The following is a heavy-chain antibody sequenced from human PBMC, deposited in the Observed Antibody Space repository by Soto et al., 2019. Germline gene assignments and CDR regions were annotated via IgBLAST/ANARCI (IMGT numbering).Heavy chain of an antibody. Sequence: SETLSLTCTVSGGSISSYYWSWIRQPPGKGLEWIGYIYYSGSTNYNPSLKSRVTISVDTSKNQFSLRLSSVTAADTAVYYCAIIRVGAITFDYWGQGTLVTVSS. CDR2: IYYSGST. J-gene: IGHJ4*02. V-gene: IGHV4-59*08. D-gene: IGHD1-26*01. CDR3: AIIRVGAITFDY. CDR1: GGSISSYY.